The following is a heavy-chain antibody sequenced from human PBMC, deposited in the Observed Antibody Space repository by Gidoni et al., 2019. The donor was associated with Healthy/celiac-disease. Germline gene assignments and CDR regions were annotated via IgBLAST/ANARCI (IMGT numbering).Heavy chain of an antibody. J-gene: IGHJ4*02. Sequence: EVQLVESGGGLVKPGGSLRLSCAASGFTFSNAWMSWVRQAPGKGVEWVGRIKSKTEGGTTDYAAPVKGRFTISRDDSKNTLYLQMNSLKTEDTAVYYCTTVERCSGGSCYAGGYWGQGTLVTVSS. D-gene: IGHD2-15*01. CDR3: TTVERCSGGSCYAGGY. CDR1: GFTFSNAW. V-gene: IGHV3-15*01. CDR2: IKSKTEGGTT.